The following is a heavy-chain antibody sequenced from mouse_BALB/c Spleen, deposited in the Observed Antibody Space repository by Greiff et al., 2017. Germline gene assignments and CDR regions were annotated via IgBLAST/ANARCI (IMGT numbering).Heavy chain of an antibody. CDR2: IDPSDSET. V-gene: IGHV1S126*01. CDR3: ARGGSSYYFDY. Sequence: VQLQQSGPQLVRPGASVKISCKASGYSFTSYWMHWVKQRPGQGLEWIGMIDPSDSETRLNQKFKDKATLTVDKSSSTAYMQLSSPTSEDSAVYYCARGGSSYYFDYWGQGTTLTVSS. J-gene: IGHJ2*01. D-gene: IGHD1-1*01. CDR1: GYSFTSYW.